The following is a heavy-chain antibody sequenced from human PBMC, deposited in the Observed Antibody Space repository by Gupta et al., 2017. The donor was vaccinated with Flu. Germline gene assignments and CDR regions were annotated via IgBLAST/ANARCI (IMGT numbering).Heavy chain of an antibody. CDR3: ARDVGDYYGMDV. CDR1: GFTFSNYE. CDR2: ISSSGKTT. V-gene: IGHV3-48*03. D-gene: IGHD3-16*01. Sequence: QLVESGGGLVQPGGSLRLSCFASGFTFSNYEMNWVRQVPGQGLEWVSHISSSGKTTAYADSVRGRFTISRDNADNSLRLQMNSLRVEDTAVYYCARDVGDYYGMDVWGQGTTVTVSS. J-gene: IGHJ6*02.